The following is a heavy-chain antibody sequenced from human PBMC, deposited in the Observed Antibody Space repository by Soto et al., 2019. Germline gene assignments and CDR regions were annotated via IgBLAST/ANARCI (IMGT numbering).Heavy chain of an antibody. J-gene: IGHJ4*02. D-gene: IGHD5-18*01. V-gene: IGHV3-23*01. CDR2: ISGSGGST. Sequence: GGSLRLSCAASGFTFSSYAMSWVRQAPGKGLEWVSAISGSGGSTDYADSVKGRFTAFRDNSKNTLYLQMNSLRAEDTAVYYCARDVQHQSFDYWGQGTLVTVSS. CDR3: ARDVQHQSFDY. CDR1: GFTFSSYA.